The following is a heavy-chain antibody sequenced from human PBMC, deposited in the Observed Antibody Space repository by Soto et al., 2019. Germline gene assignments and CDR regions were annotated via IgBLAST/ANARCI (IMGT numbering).Heavy chain of an antibody. Sequence: QVQLQQWGAGLLKPSETLSLTCAVYGGSFSGYYWSWIRQPPGKGLEWIGEINHSGSTNYNPSLKSRVTISVDTSKNQSSLMLSSVTAADTAVYYCARGRDVVVVAATRSRWFDPWGQGNLVTVSS. J-gene: IGHJ5*02. V-gene: IGHV4-34*01. CDR3: ARGRDVVVVAATRSRWFDP. CDR1: GGSFSGYY. CDR2: INHSGST. D-gene: IGHD2-15*01.